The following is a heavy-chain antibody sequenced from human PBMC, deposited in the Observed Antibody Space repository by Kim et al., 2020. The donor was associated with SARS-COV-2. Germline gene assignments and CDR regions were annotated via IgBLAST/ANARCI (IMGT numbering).Heavy chain of an antibody. Sequence: SETLSLTCTVSGGSISSYYWSWIRQPPGKGLEWIGYIYYSGSSNYNPSLKSRVTISVDMSKNQFSLKLSSVTAADTAVYYCARSGYYYDSLTPTSAPRFDYCGQGTLVTVSS. V-gene: IGHV4-59*01. CDR3: ARSGYYYDSLTPTSAPRFDY. J-gene: IGHJ4*02. D-gene: IGHD3-22*01. CDR2: IYYSGSS. CDR1: GGSISSYY.